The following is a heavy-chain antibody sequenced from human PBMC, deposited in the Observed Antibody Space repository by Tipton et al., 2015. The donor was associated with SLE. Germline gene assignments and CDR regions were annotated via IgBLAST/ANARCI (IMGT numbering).Heavy chain of an antibody. CDR2: IYYSGSA. Sequence: TLSLTCTVSGGPISSSSYYWGWIRQPPGKGLEWIGSIYYSGSAYYNPSLKSRATISVDTSKNQFSLKLSSVTAADTAVYYCAILRGILNSDVDLWGRGTLVTVSA. D-gene: IGHD3-16*01. CDR3: AILRGILNSDVDL. J-gene: IGHJ2*01. V-gene: IGHV4-39*07. CDR1: GGPISSSSYY.